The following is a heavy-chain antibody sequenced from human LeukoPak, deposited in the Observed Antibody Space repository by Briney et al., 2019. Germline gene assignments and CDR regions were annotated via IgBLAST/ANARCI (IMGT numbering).Heavy chain of an antibody. V-gene: IGHV1-8*01. Sequence: ASVKVSCKASGYTFTSYDINWVRQATGQGLEWMGWMNPNSGNTGYAQKFQGRVTMTRNTSISTAYMELSSLRSEDTAVYYCARGRRVNTAGNYYYYYMDVWGKGTTVTVSS. CDR3: ARGRRVNTAGNYYYYYMDV. J-gene: IGHJ6*03. D-gene: IGHD2-21*02. CDR2: MNPNSGNT. CDR1: GYTFTSYD.